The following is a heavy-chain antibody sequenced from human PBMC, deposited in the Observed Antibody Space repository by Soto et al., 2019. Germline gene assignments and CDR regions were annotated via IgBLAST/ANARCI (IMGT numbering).Heavy chain of an antibody. Sequence: SETLSLTCTVSGGSISSGGYYWSWIRQHPGKGLEWIGYIFYSGTTYYNPSLKSRVTISVDTSKNQFSLKLNSVTAADTGVYYCARYSAASGTYYFDYWGPGTLVTVSS. J-gene: IGHJ4*01. CDR3: ARYSAASGTYYFDY. CDR2: IFYSGTT. D-gene: IGHD6-13*01. CDR1: GGSISSGGYY. V-gene: IGHV4-31*03.